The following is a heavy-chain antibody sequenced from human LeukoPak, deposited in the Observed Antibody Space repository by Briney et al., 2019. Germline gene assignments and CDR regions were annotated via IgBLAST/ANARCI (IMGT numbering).Heavy chain of an antibody. CDR1: GGSISSGGYS. D-gene: IGHD2-2*01. V-gene: IGHV4-30-2*01. J-gene: IGHJ5*02. CDR2: IYHSGST. CDR3: ARASSYCSSTSCYFQGWFDP. Sequence: SETLPLTCAVSGGSISSGGYSWSWIRQPPGKGLEWIGYIYHSGSTYYNPSLKSRVTISVDRSKNQFSLKLSSVTAADTAVYYCARASSYCSSTSCYFQGWFDPWGQGTLVTVSS.